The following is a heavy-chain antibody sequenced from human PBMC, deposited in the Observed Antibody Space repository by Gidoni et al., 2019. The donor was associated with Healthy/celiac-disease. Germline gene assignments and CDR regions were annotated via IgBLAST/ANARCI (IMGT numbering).Heavy chain of an antibody. CDR2: IFSNDEK. J-gene: IGHJ6*02. CDR3: ARILNRGSSSSGRDYYYYGMDV. Sequence: QVTLKESGPVLVKPTETLTLTCTVSGFSLSNARMGVSWIRQPPGKALEGLAHIFSNDEKSYSTSLKSRLPISKDTSTSQVVLTMTNMDPVDTATYYCARILNRGSSSSGRDYYYYGMDVWGQGTTVTVSS. D-gene: IGHD6-6*01. CDR1: GFSLSNARMG. V-gene: IGHV2-26*01.